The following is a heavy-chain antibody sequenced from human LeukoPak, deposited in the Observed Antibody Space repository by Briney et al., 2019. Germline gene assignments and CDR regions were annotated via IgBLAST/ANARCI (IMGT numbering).Heavy chain of an antibody. Sequence: ASVEVSCKVSGYTLTELSMHWVRQAPGKGLEWMGGFDPEDGETIYAQKFQGRVTMTEDTSTDTAYMELSSLRSEDTAVYYCATKIVLLWFGNGLFDYWGQGTLVTVSS. J-gene: IGHJ4*02. CDR1: GYTLTELS. CDR2: FDPEDGET. D-gene: IGHD3-10*01. CDR3: ATKIVLLWFGNGLFDY. V-gene: IGHV1-24*01.